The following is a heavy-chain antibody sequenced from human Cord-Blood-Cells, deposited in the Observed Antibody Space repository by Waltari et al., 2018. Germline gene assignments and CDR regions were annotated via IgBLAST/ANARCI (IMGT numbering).Heavy chain of an antibody. CDR3: ARVDSLGGPKAARAAFDY. D-gene: IGHD6-6*01. Sequence: QVQLVQSGAEVKKPGSSVKVSCKASGGTFSSYAISWVRQAPGQGLEWMGVIIPILGTANYAQKFQGRVTITADESTSTGYMELSSLRSEDTAVYYGARVDSLGGPKAARAAFDYWGQGTLVTVSS. CDR2: IIPILGTA. CDR1: GGTFSSYA. J-gene: IGHJ4*02. V-gene: IGHV1-69*01.